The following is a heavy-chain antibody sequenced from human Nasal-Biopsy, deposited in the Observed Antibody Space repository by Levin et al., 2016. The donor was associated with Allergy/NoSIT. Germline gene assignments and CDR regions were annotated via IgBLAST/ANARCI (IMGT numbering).Heavy chain of an antibody. J-gene: IGHJ6*02. CDR1: GFTFRNFA. Sequence: GESLKISCAASGFTFRNFAMNWVRQAPGKGLEWVSGISATGRSTYYADSVKGRLTISRDRSNLYLQMNSLRAEDTAVYFCAKVGAGDMRTDPEDYYGMDVWGQGTTVTVSS. D-gene: IGHD3-10*01. V-gene: IGHV3-23*01. CDR2: ISATGRST. CDR3: AKVGAGDMRTDPEDYYGMDV.